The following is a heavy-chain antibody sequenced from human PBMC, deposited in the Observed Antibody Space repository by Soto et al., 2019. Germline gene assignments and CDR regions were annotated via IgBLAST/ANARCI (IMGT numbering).Heavy chain of an antibody. J-gene: IGHJ4*02. D-gene: IGHD2-2*01. CDR1: GGSISSSNW. CDR2: IYHSGST. V-gene: IGHV4-4*02. CDR3: ASGRDIVVVPAALEYYFDY. Sequence: SETLSLTCAVSGGSISSSNWWSWVRQSPGKGLEWIGEIYHSGSTNYNPSLKSRVTISVDKSKNQFSLKLSSVTAADTAVYYCASGRDIVVVPAALEYYFDYWGQGTLVTVSS.